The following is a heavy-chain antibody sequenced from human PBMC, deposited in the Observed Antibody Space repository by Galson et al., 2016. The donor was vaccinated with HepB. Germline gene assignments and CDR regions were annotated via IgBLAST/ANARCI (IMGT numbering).Heavy chain of an antibody. V-gene: IGHV1-46*03. J-gene: IGHJ4*02. Sequence: SVKVACKASGYIFSNYHLHWVRQAPGQGLEWMGATNPSDITTNYAQKFQGRVTMTSDTATSTVYMELSRLRPDDTAVYYCARDRTVTTLLHYWGQGTLVTVSS. CDR3: ARDRTVTTLLHY. D-gene: IGHD4-17*01. CDR2: TNPSDITT. CDR1: GYIFSNYH.